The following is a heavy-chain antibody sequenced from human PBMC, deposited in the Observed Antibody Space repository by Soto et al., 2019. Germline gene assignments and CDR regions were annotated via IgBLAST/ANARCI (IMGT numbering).Heavy chain of an antibody. J-gene: IGHJ4*02. CDR2: MNSDGSST. CDR1: GFTFSNYW. D-gene: IGHD3-22*01. Sequence: EVQLVESGGGLVQPGGSLRLSCVASGFTFSNYWMHWVRQAPGKGLVWVSRMNSDGSSTTYADSVKGRFTISRDNAKNTLYLQMNSLRAEDTAVYYCGREGDYYESSSYSTVYYFDYWGQGTLATVSS. CDR3: GREGDYYESSSYSTVYYFDY. V-gene: IGHV3-74*01.